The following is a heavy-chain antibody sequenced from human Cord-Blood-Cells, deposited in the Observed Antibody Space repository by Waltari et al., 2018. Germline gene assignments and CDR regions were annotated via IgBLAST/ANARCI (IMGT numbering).Heavy chain of an antibody. CDR3: ARVVVPAAIRPQYYFDY. J-gene: IGHJ4*02. CDR2: IIPIFGTA. Sequence: QVQLVQSGAEVKKPGSSVKVSCKASGGTFSSYAISWVRPAPGQGLEWMGGIIPIFGTANYAQKFQGRVTITADESTSTAYMELSSLRSEDTAVYYCARVVVPAAIRPQYYFDYWGQGTLVTVSS. CDR1: GGTFSSYA. D-gene: IGHD2-2*01. V-gene: IGHV1-69*12.